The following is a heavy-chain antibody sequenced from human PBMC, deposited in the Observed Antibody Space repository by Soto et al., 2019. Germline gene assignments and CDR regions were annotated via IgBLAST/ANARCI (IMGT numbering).Heavy chain of an antibody. J-gene: IGHJ3*02. V-gene: IGHV4-59*01. Sequence: QLQLQESGPGLVKPSETLSLICTVSGGYISGYYWNWIRQPPGKGLEWIGFVYDSGTSYNASLTSRLTISIDTSKTQFSLTLSSVTAADTAVYYCARQLEGAGSYSCDIWGQGIMVTVSS. CDR1: GGYISGYY. CDR2: VYDSGT. D-gene: IGHD6-13*01. CDR3: ARQLEGAGSYSCDI.